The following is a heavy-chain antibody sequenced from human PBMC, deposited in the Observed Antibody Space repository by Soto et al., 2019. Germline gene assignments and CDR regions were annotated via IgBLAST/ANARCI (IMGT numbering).Heavy chain of an antibody. CDR1: GYTFANSW. Sequence: PVESLKISCQRSGYTFANSWRARVRQMPGKGLKWLGNIFPGDSDTKYSPSFPCQVTISSDKSIRPASLQWSSLKASDTAMYYCARQPLGGNSLDYYGMDVWGQGTTVTVSS. CDR3: ARQPLGGNSLDYYGMDV. V-gene: IGHV5-51*01. J-gene: IGHJ6*02. CDR2: IFPGDSDT. D-gene: IGHD2-21*02.